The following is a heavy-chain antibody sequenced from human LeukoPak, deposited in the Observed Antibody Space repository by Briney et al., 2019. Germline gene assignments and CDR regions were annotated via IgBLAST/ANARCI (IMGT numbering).Heavy chain of an antibody. CDR1: GYTFTDYY. J-gene: IGHJ4*02. CDR2: INPNSGGT. Sequence: ASVKVSCKASGYTFTDYYMHWVRQAPGQGLEWMGWINPNSGGTNYAQKFQGRVTMTRDTSISTAYMELSRLTSDDTAVYYCARPHGTYYAMDYFDYWGQGTLVTVSS. D-gene: IGHD1-26*01. V-gene: IGHV1-2*02. CDR3: ARPHGTYYAMDYFDY.